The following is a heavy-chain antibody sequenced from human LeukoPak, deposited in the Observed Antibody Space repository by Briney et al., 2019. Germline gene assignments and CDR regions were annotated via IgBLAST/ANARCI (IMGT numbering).Heavy chain of an antibody. V-gene: IGHV3-23*01. CDR2: IGDSGDST. CDR1: GITLSNYG. CDR3: AKRGVVIRVILVGFHKEAYYFDS. J-gene: IGHJ4*02. Sequence: RLGGSLRLSCAVSGITLSNYGMTWVRQAPGKGLEWVAGIGDSGDSTNYADSVKGRFTISRDNSKNTLYLQMNSLRAEDTAVYFCAKRGVVIRVILVGFHKEAYYFDSWGRGALVTVYS. D-gene: IGHD3-22*01.